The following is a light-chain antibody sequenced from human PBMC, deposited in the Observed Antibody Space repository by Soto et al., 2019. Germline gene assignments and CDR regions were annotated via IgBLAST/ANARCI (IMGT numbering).Light chain of an antibody. J-gene: IGLJ1*01. V-gene: IGLV2-8*01. CDR2: EVS. CDR3: SSYAGSNNFV. Sequence: QSALTQPPSASWSPGQSVTISCTVTSSEVGGYNYVSWYQQHPGKAPNLMIYEVSERPSGVPDRFSGSKSSNTASLTVSELQAEDEADYYCSSYAGSNNFVFGTGTKVTVI. CDR1: SSEVGGYNY.